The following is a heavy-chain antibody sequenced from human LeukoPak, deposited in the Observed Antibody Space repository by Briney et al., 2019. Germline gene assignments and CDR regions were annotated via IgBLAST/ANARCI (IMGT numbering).Heavy chain of an antibody. CDR1: GGSISSYY. D-gene: IGHD3-16*02. J-gene: IGHJ4*02. CDR2: IYYSGST. V-gene: IGHV4-59*01. Sequence: SETLSLTCTVSGGSISSYYWSWIRQPPGKGLEWIGYIYYSGSTNYNPSLKSRVTISVDTSKNQFSLKLSSVTAADTAVYYCARRTFGGVIAYWGQGTLVTVSS. CDR3: ARRTFGGVIAY.